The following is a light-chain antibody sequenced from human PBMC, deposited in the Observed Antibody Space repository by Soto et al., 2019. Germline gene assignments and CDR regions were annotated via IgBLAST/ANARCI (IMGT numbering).Light chain of an antibody. J-gene: IGKJ5*01. V-gene: IGKV3-11*01. CDR3: QQRSNWPSIP. CDR2: DAS. Sequence: EIGMTQSPAALSLCPGARATLSCRASKSVSSYLAWYQQKPGQDPRLVIYDASNRANAIPARFSGSGSGTDFTLTIRSLDPEDFAVYYCQQRSNWPSIPFGQGTRLEIK. CDR1: KSVSSY.